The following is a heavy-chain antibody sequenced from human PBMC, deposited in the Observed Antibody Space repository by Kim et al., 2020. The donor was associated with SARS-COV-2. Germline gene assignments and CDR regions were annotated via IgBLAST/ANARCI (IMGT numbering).Heavy chain of an antibody. CDR2: MNPNSGNT. V-gene: IGHV1-8*01. D-gene: IGHD6-13*01. Sequence: ASVKVSCKASGYTFTSYDINWVRQATGQGLEWMGWMNPNSGNTGYAQKFQGRVTMTRNTSISTAYMELSSLRSEDTAVYYCARGFRAAAVPFYYYYYMDVWGKGTTVTVSS. CDR3: ARGFRAAAVPFYYYYYMDV. CDR1: GYTFTSYD. J-gene: IGHJ6*03.